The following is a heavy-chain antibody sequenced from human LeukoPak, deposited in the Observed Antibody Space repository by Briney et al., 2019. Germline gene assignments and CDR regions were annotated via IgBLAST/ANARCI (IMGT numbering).Heavy chain of an antibody. D-gene: IGHD3-3*01. CDR2: IIPIFGTA. CDR1: GGTFSSYA. V-gene: IGHV1-69*01. Sequence: GASVKVSCKASGGTFSSYAISWVRQAPGQGPEWMGGIIPIFGTANYAQKFQGRVTITADESTSTAYMELSSLRSEDTAVYYCASAYYDFWSGQIGSRFDYWGQGTLVTVSS. CDR3: ASAYYDFWSGQIGSRFDY. J-gene: IGHJ4*02.